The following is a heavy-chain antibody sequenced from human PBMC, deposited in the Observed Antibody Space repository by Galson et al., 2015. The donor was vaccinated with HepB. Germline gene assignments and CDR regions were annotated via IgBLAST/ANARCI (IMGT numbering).Heavy chain of an antibody. D-gene: IGHD3-10*01. CDR2: ISAYNGNT. CDR1: GYTFTSYG. V-gene: IGHV1-18*01. Sequence: SVKVSCKASGYTFTSYGISWVRQAPGQGLEWMGWISAYNGNTNYAQKLQGRVTMTTDTSTSTAYMELRSLRSDDTAVYYCARDRRSFYDSFSKGSGNFDLWGRGTLVTVSS. J-gene: IGHJ2*01. CDR3: ARDRRSFYDSFSKGSGNFDL.